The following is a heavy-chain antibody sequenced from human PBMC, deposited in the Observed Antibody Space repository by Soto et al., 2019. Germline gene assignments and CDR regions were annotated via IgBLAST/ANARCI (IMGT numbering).Heavy chain of an antibody. CDR3: ATTPIFGVAYNWFSP. V-gene: IGHV1-69*13. D-gene: IGHD3-3*01. J-gene: IGHJ5*02. Sequence: SVKVGCKASGGTFSRYANSWVRQAPGQGLEWMGGIIPIFGTANYAQKFQGRVTITADESTSTAYMELSNLRSEDTAVYYCATTPIFGVAYNWFSPWGQVTLITVSS. CDR2: IIPIFGTA. CDR1: GGTFSRYA.